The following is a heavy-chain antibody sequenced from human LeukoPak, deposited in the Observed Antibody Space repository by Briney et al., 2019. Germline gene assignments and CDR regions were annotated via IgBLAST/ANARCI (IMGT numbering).Heavy chain of an antibody. Sequence: GASVMVSCKASAYTFSGYYIHWVRQAPGQGLEWMGWINFNSGGKIFAEKFQDRVTMARDTSISTAYMELSRLRSDDTAVYYCARQIVSGSMGCDFWGQGTLVTVSS. CDR1: AYTFSGYY. V-gene: IGHV1-2*02. CDR3: ARQIVSGSMGCDF. J-gene: IGHJ4*02. CDR2: INFNSGGK. D-gene: IGHD2-21*01.